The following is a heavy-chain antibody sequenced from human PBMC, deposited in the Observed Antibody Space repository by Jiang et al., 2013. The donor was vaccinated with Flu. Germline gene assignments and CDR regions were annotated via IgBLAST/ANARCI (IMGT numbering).Heavy chain of an antibody. J-gene: IGHJ4*02. CDR2: ISYDGSNK. Sequence: VVQPGRSLRLSCAASGFTFSSYGMHWVRQAPGKGLEWVAVISYDGSNKYYADSVKGRFTISRDNSKNTLYLQMNSLRAEDTAVYYCAKDSAFGYSSSWPSYYFDYWGQGTLVTVSS. CDR3: AKDSAFGYSSSWPSYYFDY. CDR1: GFTFSSYG. D-gene: IGHD6-13*01. V-gene: IGHV3-30*18.